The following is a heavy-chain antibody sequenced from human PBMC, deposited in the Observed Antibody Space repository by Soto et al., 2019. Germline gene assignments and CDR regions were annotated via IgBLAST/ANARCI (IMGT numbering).Heavy chain of an antibody. Sequence: ASVKVSCKASGYTFTSYGISWVRQAPGQGLEWMGWISAYNGNTNYAQKLQGRVTMTTDTSTSTAYMELRSLRSDDTAVYYCARDVRYCRGGSSYLGGARFFDSWGKEPLAT. CDR1: GYTFTSYG. V-gene: IGHV1-18*01. CDR2: ISAYNGNT. J-gene: IGHJ4*02. CDR3: ARDVRYCRGGSSYLGGARFFDS. D-gene: IGHD2-15*01.